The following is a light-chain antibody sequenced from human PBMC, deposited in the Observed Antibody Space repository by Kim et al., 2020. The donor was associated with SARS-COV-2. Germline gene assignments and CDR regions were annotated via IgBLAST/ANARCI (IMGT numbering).Light chain of an antibody. CDR1: SSNIGSNT. V-gene: IGLV1-44*01. CDR3: AAWDDSLNIYV. J-gene: IGLJ1*01. Sequence: GQRVTISCSGSSSNIGSNTVNWYQQDPGTAPKLLIYSNNQRPSGVPDRFSGSKSGTSASLAISGLQSEDEADYYCAAWDDSLNIYVFGSGTKVTVL. CDR2: SNN.